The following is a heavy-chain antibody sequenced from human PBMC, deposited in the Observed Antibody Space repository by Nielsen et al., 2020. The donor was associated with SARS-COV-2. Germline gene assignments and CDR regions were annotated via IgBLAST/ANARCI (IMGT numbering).Heavy chain of an antibody. J-gene: IGHJ4*02. D-gene: IGHD3-3*01. Sequence: GESLKISCAASGFTFSSYDMHWVRQATGKGLEWVSAIGTAGDTYYPGSVKGRFTTSRENAKNSLYLQMNSLRAEDTAVYYCARGSGLDYWGQGTLVTVSS. V-gene: IGHV3-13*01. CDR1: GFTFSSYD. CDR3: ARGSGLDY. CDR2: IGTAGDT.